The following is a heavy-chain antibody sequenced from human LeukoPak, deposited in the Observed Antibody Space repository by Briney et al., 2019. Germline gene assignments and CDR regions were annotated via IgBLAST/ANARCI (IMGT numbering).Heavy chain of an antibody. V-gene: IGHV3-49*04. Sequence: GGSLRLSCTTSGFTFGDYGMSWVRQAPGKVLEWVGFIRSKAYGGTTENAASVKGRFTISRDDSKSIAYLQMNSLKTEGTAVYYCTGSFGELTFFDYWGLGTLVTVSS. CDR1: GFTFGDYG. CDR3: TGSFGELTFFDY. J-gene: IGHJ4*02. CDR2: IRSKAYGGTT. D-gene: IGHD3-10*01.